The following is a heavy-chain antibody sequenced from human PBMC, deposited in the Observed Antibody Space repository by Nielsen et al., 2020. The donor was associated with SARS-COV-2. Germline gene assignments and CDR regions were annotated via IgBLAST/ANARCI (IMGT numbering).Heavy chain of an antibody. D-gene: IGHD6-13*01. CDR2: IYYSGST. V-gene: IGHV4-39*01. J-gene: IGHJ4*02. Sequence: SETLSLTCTVSGGSISSYYWGWIRQPPGKGLEWIGSIYYSGSTYYNPSLKSRVTISVDTSKNQFSLKLSSVTAADTAVYYCARLGGIAAAGLPLFDYWGQGTLVTVSS. CDR3: ARLGGIAAAGLPLFDY. CDR1: GGSISSYY.